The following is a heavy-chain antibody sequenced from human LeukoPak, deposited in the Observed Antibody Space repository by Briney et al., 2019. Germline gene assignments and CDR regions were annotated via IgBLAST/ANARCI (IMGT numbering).Heavy chain of an antibody. V-gene: IGHV4-39*01. CDR1: GGSISSSSYY. CDR2: IYYSGST. Sequence: SETLSLTCTVSGGSISSSSYYWGWIRQPPGKGLEWIGSIYYSGSTYYNPSLKSRITISVDTSKNQFSLKLSSVTAADTAVYYCARRGGVVTPPHNWGQGTLVTVSS. CDR3: ARRGGVVTPPHN. D-gene: IGHD2-21*02. J-gene: IGHJ4*02.